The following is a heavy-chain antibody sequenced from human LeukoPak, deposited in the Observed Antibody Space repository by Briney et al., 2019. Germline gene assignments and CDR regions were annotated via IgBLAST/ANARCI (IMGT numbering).Heavy chain of an antibody. CDR2: ISSSSSYI. V-gene: IGHV3-21*01. CDR1: GFTFSSYS. Sequence: GGSLRLSCAASGFTFSSYSMNWVRQAPGKGLEWVSSISSSSSYIYYADTVKGRFTISRDNAKNSLYLQMNSLRAEDTAVYYCARDPGSYYDILTGYGAFDIWGQGTMGTVSS. CDR3: ARDPGSYYDILTGYGAFDI. D-gene: IGHD3-9*01. J-gene: IGHJ3*02.